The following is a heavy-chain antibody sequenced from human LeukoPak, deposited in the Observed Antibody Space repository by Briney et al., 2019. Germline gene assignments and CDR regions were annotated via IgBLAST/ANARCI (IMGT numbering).Heavy chain of an antibody. CDR2: ISWNSGSI. CDR3: AKDKRPIAVAGGYFDY. D-gene: IGHD6-19*01. CDR1: GFTFDDYA. Sequence: GGSLRLSCAASGFTFDDYAVHWVRQAPGKGLEWASDISWNSGSIGYADSVKGRFTISRDNAKNSLYLQMNSLRAEDTALYYCAKDKRPIAVAGGYFDYWGQGTLVTVSS. J-gene: IGHJ4*02. V-gene: IGHV3-9*01.